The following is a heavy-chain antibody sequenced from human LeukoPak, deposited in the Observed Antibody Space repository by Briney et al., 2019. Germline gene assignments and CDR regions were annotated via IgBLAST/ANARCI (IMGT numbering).Heavy chain of an antibody. Sequence: SDTLSLTCAVSGYSISSSNWWGWIRQPPGKGLEWIGYIYYSGSTNYNPSLKSRVTMSVDTSKNQFSLKLSSVTALDTAVYYCARRGGYCSSTSCRGYAFDIWGQGTMVTVSS. J-gene: IGHJ3*02. V-gene: IGHV4-28*06. CDR3: ARRGGYCSSTSCRGYAFDI. CDR2: IYYSGST. CDR1: GYSISSSNW. D-gene: IGHD2-2*01.